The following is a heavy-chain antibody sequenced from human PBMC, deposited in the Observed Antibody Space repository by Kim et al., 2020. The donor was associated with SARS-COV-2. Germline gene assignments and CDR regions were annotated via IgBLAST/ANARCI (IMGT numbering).Heavy chain of an antibody. CDR3: ARAFRGYSGYVRWFDP. CDR2: IIPIFGTA. V-gene: IGHV1-69*13. CDR1: GGTFSSYA. J-gene: IGHJ5*02. D-gene: IGHD5-12*01. Sequence: SVKVSCKASGGTFSSYAISWVRQAPGQGLEWMGGIIPIFGTANYAQKFQGRVTITADESTGTAYMELSSLRSEDTAVYYCARAFRGYSGYVRWFDPWGQGTLVTVSS.